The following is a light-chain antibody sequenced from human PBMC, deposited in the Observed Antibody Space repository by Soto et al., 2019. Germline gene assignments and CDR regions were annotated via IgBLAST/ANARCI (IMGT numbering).Light chain of an antibody. CDR2: DAS. V-gene: IGKV1-33*01. Sequence: DIQMTQSPSSLSASAGDRVTSTCQASQDISNYLNWYQQKPGKAPKLLIYDASNLETGAPSRFSGSGSGTDFTFTISSLQPEDIATYYCQQCDKLPLTFGGGTKGDIK. J-gene: IGKJ4*01. CDR1: QDISNY. CDR3: QQCDKLPLT.